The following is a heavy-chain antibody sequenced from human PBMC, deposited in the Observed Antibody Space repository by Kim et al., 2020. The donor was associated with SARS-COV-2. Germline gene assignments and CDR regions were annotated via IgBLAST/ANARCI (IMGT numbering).Heavy chain of an antibody. CDR3: ARGSYVYYYYMDV. J-gene: IGHJ6*03. V-gene: IGHV3-30*01. D-gene: IGHD3-16*01. Sequence: CADYVEGRFTISRDNSKNTLYLQMNSLRAEDTAVYYCARGSYVYYYYMDVWGKGTTVTVSS.